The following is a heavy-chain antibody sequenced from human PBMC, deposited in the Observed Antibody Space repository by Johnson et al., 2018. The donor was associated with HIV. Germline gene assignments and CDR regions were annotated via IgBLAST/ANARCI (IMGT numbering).Heavy chain of an antibody. CDR2: ISWNSGRI. Sequence: VQLVESGGGLVQPGRSLRLSCAASGFTFDDYAMHWVRQAPGKGLEWVSGISWNSGRIGYADSVKGRFTISRDNAKNSLYLQMNSLRAEDTAVYYCAREAATTFWGWDAFDIWGQGTMVTVSS. D-gene: IGHD2/OR15-2a*01. J-gene: IGHJ3*02. V-gene: IGHV3-9*01. CDR3: AREAATTFWGWDAFDI. CDR1: GFTFDDYA.